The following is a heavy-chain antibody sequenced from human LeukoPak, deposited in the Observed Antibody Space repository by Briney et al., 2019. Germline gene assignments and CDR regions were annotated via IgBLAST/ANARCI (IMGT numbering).Heavy chain of an antibody. J-gene: IGHJ6*04. Sequence: SVKVSCKASGGAFSSYVISWVRQAPGQGLEWMGGIIPIFGTADYAQKFQGRLTITADKSTSTAYKELSSLRSEDTAIYYCASATLRCSGGSCYEMDVWGKGTTVTVSS. CDR2: IIPIFGTA. CDR1: GGAFSSYV. CDR3: ASATLRCSGGSCYEMDV. V-gene: IGHV1-69*06. D-gene: IGHD2-15*01.